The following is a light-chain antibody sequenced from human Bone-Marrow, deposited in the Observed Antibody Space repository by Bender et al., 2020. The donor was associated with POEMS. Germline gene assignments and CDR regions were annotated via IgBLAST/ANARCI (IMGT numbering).Light chain of an antibody. CDR1: SSDVGNYDY. CDR2: DVN. V-gene: IGLV2-8*01. CDR3: SSYADSSIVL. Sequence: QSALTQPPSASGSPGQSVTISCTGTSSDVGNYDYVSWYQQHPGKAPKPIIYDVNKRPSGVPDRFSGSKSGNTASLTVSGLLTEDEADYYCSSYADSSIVLFGGGTKLTVL. J-gene: IGLJ2*01.